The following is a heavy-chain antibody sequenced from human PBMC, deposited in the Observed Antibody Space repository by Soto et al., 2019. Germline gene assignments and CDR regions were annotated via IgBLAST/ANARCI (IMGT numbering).Heavy chain of an antibody. J-gene: IGHJ5*02. CDR2: IIPKFGTT. V-gene: IGHV1-69*01. Sequence: QVQLVQCGAEVKKPGSSGKVSCKVSGGTFSTYPINWVRQAPRQGLEFMGGIIPKFGTTNYAQKFRGTVTITTDETARTVYMELNNLRSEDTAASYCARGASNRTGLYIWSEPWRQRTL. D-gene: IGHD1-1*01. CDR1: GGTFSTYP. CDR3: ARGASNRTGLYIWSEP.